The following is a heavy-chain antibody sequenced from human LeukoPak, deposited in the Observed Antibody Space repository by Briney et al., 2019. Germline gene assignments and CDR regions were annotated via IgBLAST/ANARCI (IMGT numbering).Heavy chain of an antibody. CDR1: AASFSCYY. CDR2: INHSGST. J-gene: IGHJ4*01. V-gene: IGHV4-34*01. Sequence: MPSETLSLTCAVYAASFSCYYWSWLRHPPGKWLELIGEINHSGSTNYNPSLKLRVPLSVGTSNNQFAGKLRTSSAPVSAVFYYARGNYDIFTGYLYWGHGTLVTVSS. D-gene: IGHD3-9*01. CDR3: ARGNYDIFTGYLY.